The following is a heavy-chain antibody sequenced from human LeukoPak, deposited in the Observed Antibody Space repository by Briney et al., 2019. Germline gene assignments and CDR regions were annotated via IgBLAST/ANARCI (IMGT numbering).Heavy chain of an antibody. D-gene: IGHD3-22*01. CDR2: INHSGST. J-gene: IGHJ4*02. V-gene: IGHV4-34*01. CDR1: GGSFSGYY. CDR3: ARGGARDYYDSSGYPFFDY. Sequence: SETLSLTCAVYGGSFSGYYWSWIRQPPGKGLEWIREINHSGSTNYNPSLKSRVTISVDTSKNQFSLKLSSVTAADTAVYYCARGGARDYYDSSGYPFFDYWGQGTLVTVSS.